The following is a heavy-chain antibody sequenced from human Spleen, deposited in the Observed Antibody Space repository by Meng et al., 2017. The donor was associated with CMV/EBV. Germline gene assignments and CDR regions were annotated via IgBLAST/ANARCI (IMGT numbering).Heavy chain of an antibody. D-gene: IGHD3-3*01. J-gene: IGHJ4*02. V-gene: IGHV4-39*07. CDR3: AKYYDFWSGYYDDY. CDR1: VSSISRTTYY. Sequence: SETLSLTCTVSVSSISRTTYYWGWIRQPPGKGLEWLGSINYSGSTYYNPSLKSRVTILVDTSKNQFSLKLSSVTAADTAVYYCAKYYDFWSGYYDDYWGQGTLVTVSS. CDR2: INYSGST.